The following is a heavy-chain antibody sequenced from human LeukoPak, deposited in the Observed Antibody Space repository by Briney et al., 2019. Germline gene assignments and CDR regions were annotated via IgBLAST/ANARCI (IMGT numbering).Heavy chain of an antibody. J-gene: IGHJ3*02. Sequence: SETLSLTCTVSGGSISSGSYYWSWIRQPAGKGLEWIGRIYTSGSTNYNPSLKSRVTISVDTSKNQFSLKLSSVTAADTAVYYCARGTVSLTIFGVGDAFDIWGQGTMVTVSS. D-gene: IGHD3-3*01. CDR2: IYTSGST. V-gene: IGHV4-61*02. CDR1: GGSISSGSYY. CDR3: ARGTVSLTIFGVGDAFDI.